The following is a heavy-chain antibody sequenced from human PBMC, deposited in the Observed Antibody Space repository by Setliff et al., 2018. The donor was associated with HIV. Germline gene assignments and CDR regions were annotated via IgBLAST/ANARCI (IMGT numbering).Heavy chain of an antibody. CDR2: MNCMNGDT. Sequence: ASVKVSCKASGYTFTGYYIHWVRQAPGQGLEWIGIMNCMNGDTSYAQNLKGRVTVTRDTSTSTVYMELSSLRPEDTAVYYCARETQTNSGSYLAWGQGTLVTVSS. CDR3: ARETQTNSGSYLA. D-gene: IGHD3-10*01. J-gene: IGHJ4*02. V-gene: IGHV1-46*01. CDR1: GYTFTGYY.